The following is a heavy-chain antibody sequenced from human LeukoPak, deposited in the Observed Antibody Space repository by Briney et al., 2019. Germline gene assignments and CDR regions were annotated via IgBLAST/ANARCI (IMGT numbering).Heavy chain of an antibody. J-gene: IGHJ4*02. CDR2: IYYSGST. V-gene: IGHV4-59*01. Sequence: SETRSLTCTVSGGSISSYYWSWIRQPPGKGLEWIGYIYYSGSTNYNPSLKSRVTISVDTSKNQFSLKLSSVTAADTAVYYCARDHGGYGFFDYWGQGTLVTVSS. D-gene: IGHD5-12*01. CDR3: ARDHGGYGFFDY. CDR1: GGSISSYY.